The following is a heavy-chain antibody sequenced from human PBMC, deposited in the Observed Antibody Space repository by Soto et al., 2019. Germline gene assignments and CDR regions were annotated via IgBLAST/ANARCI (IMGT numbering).Heavy chain of an antibody. CDR3: ARGIAARPYGMDV. CDR1: GYTFTSYC. J-gene: IGHJ6*02. D-gene: IGHD6-6*01. CDR2: ISAYNGNT. Sequence: ASVNVSCKASGYTFTSYCISWVRQAPGQGLECMGWISAYNGNTNYAQKLQGRVTMTTDTSTSTAYMELRSLRSDDTAVYYCARGIAARPYGMDVWGQGTTVTVSS. V-gene: IGHV1-18*01.